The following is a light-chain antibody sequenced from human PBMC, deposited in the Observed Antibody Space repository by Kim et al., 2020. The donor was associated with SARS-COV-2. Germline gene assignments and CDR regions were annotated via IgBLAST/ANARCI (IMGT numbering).Light chain of an antibody. CDR1: SGHSSYA. J-gene: IGLJ2*01. Sequence: QPVLTQSPSASASLGDSVKLTCTLSSGHSSYAIAWHQQQPEKGPRYLMKLNSDGSHSKGDGIPDRFSGSSSGAERYLTISSLQSEDEADYYCQTWGTGSHVVFGGGTQLTVL. CDR3: QTWGTGSHVV. CDR2: LNSDGSH. V-gene: IGLV4-69*01.